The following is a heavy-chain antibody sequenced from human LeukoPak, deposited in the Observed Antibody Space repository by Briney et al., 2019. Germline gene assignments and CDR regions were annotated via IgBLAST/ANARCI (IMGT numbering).Heavy chain of an antibody. D-gene: IGHD1-26*01. CDR1: GFIFSNAW. V-gene: IGHV3-15*01. Sequence: GGSLRLSCAASGFIFSNAWMSWVRQAPGKGLEWVGRIKSKTDGGAIDYAAPVKGRFIFSRDDSKNMLYLQMNSLKTEDTAVYYCSTRSGSYEEFDYWGQGTLVTVSS. CDR3: STRSGSYEEFDY. J-gene: IGHJ4*02. CDR2: IKSKTDGGAI.